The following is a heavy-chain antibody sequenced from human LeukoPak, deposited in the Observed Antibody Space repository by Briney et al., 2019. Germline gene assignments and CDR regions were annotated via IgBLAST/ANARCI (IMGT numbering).Heavy chain of an antibody. V-gene: IGHV5-51*01. CDR3: ARPRKMKVVEPLPNAFDI. CDR2: IYPGDSDT. D-gene: IGHD3-22*01. CDR1: GYSFTSYW. Sequence: GESLKISCKGSGYSFTSYWIGWVRQMPGKGLEWMGIIYPGDSDTRYSPSFQGQVTISADKSISTAYLQWSSLKASDTAMYYCARPRKMKVVEPLPNAFDIWGQGTMVTVSS. J-gene: IGHJ3*02.